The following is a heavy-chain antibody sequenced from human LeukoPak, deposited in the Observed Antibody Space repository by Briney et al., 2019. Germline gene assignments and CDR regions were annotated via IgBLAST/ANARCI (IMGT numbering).Heavy chain of an antibody. CDR3: AKASTYSSGWYLYYFDY. D-gene: IGHD6-19*01. J-gene: IGHJ4*02. CDR2: ISGSGGST. Sequence: GGCLSLSCAASGFTFSTYAMSWVRQAPGKGLEWVSAISGSGGSTYYADSVKGRFTISRDNSKNTLYLQMTSLRAEDTAVYYCAKASTYSSGWYLYYFDYWGQGTLVTVSS. V-gene: IGHV3-23*01. CDR1: GFTFSTYA.